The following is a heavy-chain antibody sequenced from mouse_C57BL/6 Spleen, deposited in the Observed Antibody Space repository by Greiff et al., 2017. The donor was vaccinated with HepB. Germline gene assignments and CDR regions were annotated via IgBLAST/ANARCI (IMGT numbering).Heavy chain of an antibody. Sequence: EVKLMESGEGLVKPGGSLKLSCAASGFTFSSYAMSWVRQTPEKRLEWVAYISSGGDYIYYADTVKGRFTISRDNARNTLYLQMSSLKSEDTAMYYCTGGYPWYFDVWGTGTTVTVSS. CDR3: TGGYPWYFDV. J-gene: IGHJ1*03. V-gene: IGHV5-9-1*02. CDR2: ISSGGDYI. D-gene: IGHD2-2*01. CDR1: GFTFSSYA.